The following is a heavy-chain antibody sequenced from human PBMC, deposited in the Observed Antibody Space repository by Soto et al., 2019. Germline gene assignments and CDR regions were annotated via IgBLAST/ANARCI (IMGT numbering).Heavy chain of an antibody. J-gene: IGHJ6*02. CDR1: GFTFSSYG. Sequence: GGSLRLSCAASGFTFSSYGMHWVRQAPGKGLEWVAVIWYDGSNKYYADSVKGRFTISRDNSKNTLYLQMNSLRAEDTAVYYCAREWSTVTTAWGKYYYYGMDVWGQGTTVTVSS. V-gene: IGHV3-33*01. CDR3: AREWSTVTTAWGKYYYYGMDV. CDR2: IWYDGSNK. D-gene: IGHD4-17*01.